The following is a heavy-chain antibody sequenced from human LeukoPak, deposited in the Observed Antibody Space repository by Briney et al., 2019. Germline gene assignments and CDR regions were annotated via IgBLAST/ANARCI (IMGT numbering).Heavy chain of an antibody. V-gene: IGHV3-7*01. J-gene: IGHJ4*02. CDR3: TRGMNPER. CDR1: GFTFSSYW. CDR2: IKQDGSEK. Sequence: GGSLRLSCAASGFTFSSYWMSWVRQAPGKGLEWVANIKQDGSEKYYVDSVKGRFTISKDNAKNSLYLQMNSLRVADTAVYYCTRGMNPERWGQGTLITVSS. D-gene: IGHD1-14*01.